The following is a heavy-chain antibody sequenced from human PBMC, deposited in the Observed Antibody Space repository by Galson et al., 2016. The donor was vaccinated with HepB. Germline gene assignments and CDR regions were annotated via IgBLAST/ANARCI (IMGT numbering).Heavy chain of an antibody. V-gene: IGHV3-7*01. CDR2: IKQDGSEK. CDR1: GFVFNKYW. D-gene: IGHD3-3*01. J-gene: IGHJ6*04. CDR3: ARVTDASGITIFGVVIRDYSNYSGLDV. Sequence: SLRLSCAASGFVFNKYWMSWVRQAPGKGLEWVANIKQDGSEKYYLDSVKGRFTVSRDNAENSLYLQINSLRAEDSAFYYCARVTDASGITIFGVVIRDYSNYSGLDVWGK.